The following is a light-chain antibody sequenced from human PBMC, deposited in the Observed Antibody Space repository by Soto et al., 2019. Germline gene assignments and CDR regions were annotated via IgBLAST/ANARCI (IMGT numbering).Light chain of an antibody. CDR1: QSISSR. CDR2: DAS. Sequence: DIQITQSPSTLSASVGDRVTITCRASQSISSRLAWYQQKPGKAPKFLVYDASNLESGVPSRFSGSGSGTDFTLTISSLQPEDFATYYCQQSYSTLITFGQGTRLEIK. V-gene: IGKV1-5*01. CDR3: QQSYSTLIT. J-gene: IGKJ5*01.